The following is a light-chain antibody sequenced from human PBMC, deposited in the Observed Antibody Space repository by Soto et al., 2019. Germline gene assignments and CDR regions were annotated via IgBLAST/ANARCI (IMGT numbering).Light chain of an antibody. J-gene: IGLJ3*02. Sequence: QSALTQPASVSGSPGQSITISCTGTGIAVGGHNYVSWYQQHPGKAPKLMIFEVNNRPSGVSDRFSGSKSGNTASLTISGLQTEDEADYYCSSYTNNQRLFGGGTKLTVL. CDR1: GIAVGGHNY. CDR2: EVN. V-gene: IGLV2-14*01. CDR3: SSYTNNQRL.